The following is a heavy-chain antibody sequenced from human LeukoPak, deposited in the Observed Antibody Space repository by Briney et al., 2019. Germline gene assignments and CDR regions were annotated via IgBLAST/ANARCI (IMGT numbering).Heavy chain of an antibody. J-gene: IGHJ4*02. Sequence: ASVKVSCKASGGTFSSYAISWVRQAPGQGLEWMGGIIPIFGTANYAQKFQGRVTITADKSTSTAYMKLSSLRSEDTAVYYCARDLTGYSSGWYYFDYWGQGTLVTVSS. CDR1: GGTFSSYA. D-gene: IGHD6-19*01. V-gene: IGHV1-69*06. CDR2: IIPIFGTA. CDR3: ARDLTGYSSGWYYFDY.